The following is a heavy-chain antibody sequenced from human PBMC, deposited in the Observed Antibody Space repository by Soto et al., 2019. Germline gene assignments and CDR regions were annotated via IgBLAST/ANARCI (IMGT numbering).Heavy chain of an antibody. V-gene: IGHV3-23*01. CDR2: ISGSGGST. CDR1: GLHFSSYS. J-gene: IGHJ4*02. CDR3: AKGKSGPAAATLFDY. D-gene: IGHD2-2*01. Sequence: GVSMRLSCAASGLHFSSYSMSWVRPAPGKGLEWVSAISGSGGSTYYADSVKGRFTISRDNSKNTLYLQMNSLRAEDTAVYYCAKGKSGPAAATLFDYWGQGTLVTVSS.